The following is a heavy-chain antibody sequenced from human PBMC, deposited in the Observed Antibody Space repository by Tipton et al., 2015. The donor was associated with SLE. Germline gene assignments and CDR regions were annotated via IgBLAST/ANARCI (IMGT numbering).Heavy chain of an antibody. V-gene: IGHV4-34*01. CDR1: GGSFSGYY. Sequence: LGLTCAVYGGSFSGYYWSWIRQPPGKGLEWIGEINHSGSTNYNPSLKSRVTISVDPSKNQFSPKLSSVTAADTAVYYCARGNRQLEPRGTFDIWGQGTMVTVSS. D-gene: IGHD1-1*01. J-gene: IGHJ3*02. CDR2: INHSGST. CDR3: ARGNRQLEPRGTFDI.